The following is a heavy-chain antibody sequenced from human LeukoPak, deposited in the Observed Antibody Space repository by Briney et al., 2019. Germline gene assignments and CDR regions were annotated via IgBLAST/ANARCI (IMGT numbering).Heavy chain of an antibody. CDR2: IIPIFGTA. CDR3: ARNGQKPRWDAFDI. J-gene: IGHJ3*02. CDR1: GGTFSSYA. V-gene: IGHV1-69*13. D-gene: IGHD5-24*01. Sequence: SVKVSCKASGGTFSSYAISRVRQAPGQGLEWMGGIIPIFGTANYAQKFQGRVTITADESTSTAYMELSSLGSEDTAVYYCARNGQKPRWDAFDIWGQGTMVTVSS.